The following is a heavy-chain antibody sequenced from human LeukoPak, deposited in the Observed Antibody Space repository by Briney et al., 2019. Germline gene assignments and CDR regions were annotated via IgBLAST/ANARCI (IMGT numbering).Heavy chain of an antibody. CDR1: GFTFSSYA. Sequence: GGSLRLSCAASGFTFSSYAMDWVRQAPGKGLEWVAVISYDGSNKYYADSVKGRFTISRDNSKNTLYLQMNSLRAEDTAVYYCARVKPPYYYDRNGYYYGNYWGQGTLVTVSS. D-gene: IGHD3-22*01. J-gene: IGHJ4*02. CDR2: ISYDGSNK. V-gene: IGHV3-30-3*01. CDR3: ARVKPPYYYDRNGYYYGNY.